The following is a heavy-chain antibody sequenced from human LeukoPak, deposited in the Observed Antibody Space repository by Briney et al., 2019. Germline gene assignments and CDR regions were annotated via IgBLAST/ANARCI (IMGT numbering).Heavy chain of an antibody. V-gene: IGHV3-48*04. Sequence: GGSLRLSCAASGFTFSSYGMHWVRQAPGKGLEGVSYISSSGSTIYYADSVRGRFTISRDNAKNSLYQQMNSLRAEDTAVYYCARRRYNWNYVPHWGQGTLVTVSS. D-gene: IGHD1-7*01. CDR1: GFTFSSYG. CDR3: ARRRYNWNYVPH. J-gene: IGHJ4*02. CDR2: ISSSGSTI.